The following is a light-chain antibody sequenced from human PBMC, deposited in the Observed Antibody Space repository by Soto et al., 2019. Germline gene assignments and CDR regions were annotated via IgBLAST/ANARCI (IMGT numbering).Light chain of an antibody. CDR1: QSISSW. J-gene: IGKJ3*01. Sequence: DIQMTQSPSTLSASVGDRVTITCRASQSISSWLAWYQQKPGKAPNLLIYKASSLESGVPSRFSGSGSGTEFTLTISSLQPDDLATYYCQQYNSYPLTFGPGTKVDIK. V-gene: IGKV1-5*03. CDR2: KAS. CDR3: QQYNSYPLT.